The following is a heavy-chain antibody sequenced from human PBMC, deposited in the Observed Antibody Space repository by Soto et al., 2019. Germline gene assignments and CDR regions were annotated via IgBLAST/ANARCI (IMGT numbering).Heavy chain of an antibody. Sequence: EVQLVESGGNLIQPGGSLRLSCAASGFTVSSNYMTWVRQAPGKGLEWVSIIYSGGSTNYADSVKGRFTISRDSSKNTLYLQMNGLRADDTAVYYCAVGYHSDYWGQGTLVTVSS. CDR3: AVGYHSDY. D-gene: IGHD3-16*02. CDR2: IYSGGST. J-gene: IGHJ4*02. CDR1: GFTVSSNY. V-gene: IGHV3-53*01.